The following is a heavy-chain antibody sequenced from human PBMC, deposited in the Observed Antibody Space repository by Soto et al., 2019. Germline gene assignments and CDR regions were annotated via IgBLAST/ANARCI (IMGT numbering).Heavy chain of an antibody. D-gene: IGHD2-2*01. CDR1: GFTFTDYY. V-gene: IGHV1-2*02. J-gene: IGHJ5*02. CDR3: GRSPHESEYGWVEH. CDR2: MKPSKGDT. Sequence: ASVKVSCKTSGFTFTDYYFHWVRQAPGQGLEWMGWMKPSKGDTKSSQKFQGRVIMTRDSSINTAYMELRRLGSDDTAVYSCGRSPHESEYGWVEHWGQGTMVTVAS.